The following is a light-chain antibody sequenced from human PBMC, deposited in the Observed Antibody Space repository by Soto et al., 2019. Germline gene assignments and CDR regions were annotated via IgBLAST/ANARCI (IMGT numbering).Light chain of an antibody. J-gene: IGKJ2*01. V-gene: IGKV3-20*01. CDR2: GAS. CDR1: QSVSSSY. Sequence: EIVLTQSPGTLSLSPGERATLSCRASQSVSSSYLAWYQQKPGQAPRLLIYGASSRATGIPDRFSGSGSGTDFPLTISSLEPEDFAVYYCQQYGSSFGPGTKLEIK. CDR3: QQYGSS.